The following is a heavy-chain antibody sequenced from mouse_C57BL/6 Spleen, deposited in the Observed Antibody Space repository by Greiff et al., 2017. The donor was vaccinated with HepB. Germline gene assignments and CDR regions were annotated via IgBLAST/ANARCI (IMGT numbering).Heavy chain of an antibody. CDR2: IYPGSGNT. CDR3: AISGSSSYFDV. V-gene: IGHV1-76*01. CDR1: GYTFTDYY. Sequence: VQLQQSGAELVRPGASVKLSCKASGYTFTDYYINWVKQRPGQGLEWIARIYPGSGNTYYNEKFKGKATLTAEKSSSTAYMQLSSLTSEDSAVYFCAISGSSSYFDVWGTGTTVTVSS. D-gene: IGHD1-1*01. J-gene: IGHJ1*03.